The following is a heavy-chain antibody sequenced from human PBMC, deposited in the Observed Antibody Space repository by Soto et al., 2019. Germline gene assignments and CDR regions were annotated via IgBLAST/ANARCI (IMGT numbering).Heavy chain of an antibody. J-gene: IGHJ4*02. D-gene: IGHD4-17*01. V-gene: IGHV4-31*03. Sequence: QVQLQESGPGLVKPSQTLSPTCTVSGGSISSGGYYWSWIRQHPGKGLEWIGYIYYSGSTYYNPSLKSRVTISVDTSKNQFSLKLSSVTAADTAVYYCARSTVVTQYYFDYWGQGTLVTVSS. CDR3: ARSTVVTQYYFDY. CDR1: GGSISSGGYY. CDR2: IYYSGST.